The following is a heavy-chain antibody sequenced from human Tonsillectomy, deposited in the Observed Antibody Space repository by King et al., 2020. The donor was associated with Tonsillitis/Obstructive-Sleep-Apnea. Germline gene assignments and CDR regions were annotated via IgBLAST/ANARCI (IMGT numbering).Heavy chain of an antibody. J-gene: IGHJ5*01. Sequence: VQLVESGAEVKKPGESLKISCKGSGYIFTNYWIGWVRQMPGKGLEWMGIIYPGDSDTRYSPSFQGQVTISADKSISTAYLQWSSLKASDTAMYYCARRQGSYGSGSYYNSFDSWGQGTLVTVSS. V-gene: IGHV5-51*01. CDR3: ARRQGSYGSGSYYNSFDS. D-gene: IGHD3-10*01. CDR2: IYPGDSDT. CDR1: GYIFTNYW.